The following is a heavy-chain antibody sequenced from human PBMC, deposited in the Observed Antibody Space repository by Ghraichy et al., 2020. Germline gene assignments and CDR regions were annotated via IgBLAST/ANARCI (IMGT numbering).Heavy chain of an antibody. CDR2: IWYDGSDK. CDR3: ARPRGAILRGGAFDI. D-gene: IGHD3-10*01. V-gene: IGHV3-33*01. CDR1: GFTFSSYG. Sequence: LSLTCAASGFTFSSYGFHWVRQAPGKGLEWVAVIWYDGSDKYYADSVKGRFTISRDNAKNTLFLQMNSLRPEDTAVYYCARPRGAILRGGAFDIWGQGTMVTVSS. J-gene: IGHJ3*02.